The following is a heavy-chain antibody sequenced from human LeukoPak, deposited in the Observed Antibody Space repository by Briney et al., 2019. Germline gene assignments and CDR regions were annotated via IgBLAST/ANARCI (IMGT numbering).Heavy chain of an antibody. CDR2: IKQDGSEK. V-gene: IGHV3-7*01. Sequence: GGSLRLSCAASGFTFSSYWMSWVRQAPGKGLEWVANIKQDGSEKYYVDSVKCRFIISRDNAKTSLYLKMNSLRAEDTAVYYCARVGPPAVDGTTGTTAEYYYYGMDVWGQGTTVTVSS. J-gene: IGHJ6*02. CDR1: GFTFSSYW. CDR3: ARVGPPAVDGTTGTTAEYYYYGMDV. D-gene: IGHD1-1*01.